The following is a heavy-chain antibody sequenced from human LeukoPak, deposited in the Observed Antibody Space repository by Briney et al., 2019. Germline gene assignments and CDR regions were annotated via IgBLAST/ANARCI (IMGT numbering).Heavy chain of an antibody. CDR3: ARGIVVVPAAIFRPPNWFDP. CDR1: GGSFSGYY. J-gene: IGHJ5*02. D-gene: IGHD2-2*02. CDR2: INHSGST. Sequence: PSETLSLTCAVYGGSFSGYYWSWIRQPPGKGLEWIGEINHSGSTNYNPSPKSRVTISVDTSKNQFSLKLSSVTAADTAVYYCARGIVVVPAAIFRPPNWFDPWGQGTLVTVSS. V-gene: IGHV4-34*01.